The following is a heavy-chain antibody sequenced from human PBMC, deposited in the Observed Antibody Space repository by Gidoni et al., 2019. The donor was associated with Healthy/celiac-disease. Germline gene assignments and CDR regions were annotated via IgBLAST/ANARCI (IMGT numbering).Heavy chain of an antibody. D-gene: IGHD2-21*02. Sequence: QVQLHQWGAGLLKHSETLSLPCAVYGGSFSGYYWHWIRQPPGKGLEWIGEINHSGSTNYNPSLKILVTILVDTSKNQFSLKLSSVTAADTAVYYCARDLIPSAPTPYCGGDCYRSGMDVWGQGTTVTVSS. CDR2: INHSGST. J-gene: IGHJ6*02. V-gene: IGHV4-34*01. CDR3: ARDLIPSAPTPYCGGDCYRSGMDV. CDR1: GGSFSGYY.